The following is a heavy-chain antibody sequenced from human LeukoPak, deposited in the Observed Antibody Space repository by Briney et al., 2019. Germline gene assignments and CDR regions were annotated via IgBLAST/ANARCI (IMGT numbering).Heavy chain of an antibody. CDR1: GGSISSSSYY. J-gene: IGHJ4*02. CDR2: IYYSGST. V-gene: IGHV4-39*07. D-gene: IGHD3-22*01. CDR3: ARGDDSSGYYYDYFDY. Sequence: SETLSLTCTVSGGSISSSSYYWGWIRQPPGKGLEWIGSIYYSGSTYYNPSLKSRVTISVDTSKNQFSLKLSSVTAADTAVYYCARGDDSSGYYYDYFDYWGQGTLVTVSS.